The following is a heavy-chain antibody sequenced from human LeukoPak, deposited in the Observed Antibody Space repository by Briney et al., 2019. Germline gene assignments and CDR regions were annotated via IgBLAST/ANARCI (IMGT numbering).Heavy chain of an antibody. J-gene: IGHJ4*02. CDR2: ISAHNGNT. D-gene: IGHD3-16*02. Sequence: ASVKVSCKASGYTFTSYGISWVRQAPGQGLEWMGWISAHNGNTNYAQKLQGRVTMTTDTSTSTAYMELRSLRSDDTAVYYCARDFGDYVWGSYRLRELLDYWGQGTLVTVSS. V-gene: IGHV1-18*01. CDR1: GYTFTSYG. CDR3: ARDFGDYVWGSYRLRELLDY.